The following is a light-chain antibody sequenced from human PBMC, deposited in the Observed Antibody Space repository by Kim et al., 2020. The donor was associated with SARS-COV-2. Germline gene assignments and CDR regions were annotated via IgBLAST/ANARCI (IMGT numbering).Light chain of an antibody. V-gene: IGLV1-40*01. CDR1: SSNIGASYD. CDR2: GNS. CDR3: QSYDSSLSGFVI. Sequence: VTISCTGSSSNIGASYDGHWYQQLPGTAPKRVIYGNSKRPSGVPDRFSGSKSGTSASLAITGLQAEDEADYYCQSYDSSLSGFVIFGGGTQLTVL. J-gene: IGLJ2*01.